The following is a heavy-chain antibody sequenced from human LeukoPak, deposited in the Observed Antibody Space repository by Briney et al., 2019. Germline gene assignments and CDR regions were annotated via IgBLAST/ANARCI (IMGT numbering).Heavy chain of an antibody. V-gene: IGHV4-39*01. CDR2: IFYSGST. CDR1: GGSISSYSYY. J-gene: IGHJ4*02. D-gene: IGHD2-21*02. CDR3: ARRSVTAIPTIGFDY. Sequence: PSETLSLTCTVSGGSISSYSYYWDWIRQPPGKGLQWIGNIFYSGSTYYSPSLKSRLTISMDTSKNQFSLKLSSVTAADTAVYYCARRSVTAIPTIGFDYWGQGALVTVSS.